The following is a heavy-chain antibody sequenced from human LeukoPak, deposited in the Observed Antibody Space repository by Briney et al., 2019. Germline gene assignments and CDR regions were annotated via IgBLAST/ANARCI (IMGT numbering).Heavy chain of an antibody. CDR1: GGSFSGYY. CDR2: INHSGST. CDR3: AREQLYYYYYYMDV. D-gene: IGHD6-6*01. J-gene: IGHJ6*03. V-gene: IGHV4-34*01. Sequence: PSETLSLTCAVYGGSFSGYYWSWIRQPPGKGLEWIGEINHSGSTKYNPSLKSRVTISVDTSKNQFSLKLSSVTAADTAVYYCAREQLYYYYYYMDVWGKGTTVTVSS.